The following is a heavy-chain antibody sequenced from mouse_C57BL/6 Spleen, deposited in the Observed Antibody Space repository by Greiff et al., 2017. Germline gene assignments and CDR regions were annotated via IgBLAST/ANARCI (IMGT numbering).Heavy chain of an antibody. J-gene: IGHJ4*01. Sequence: VQLQQSGPELVKPGASVKIPCKASGYTFTDYNMDWVKQSHGKSLEWIGDINPNNGGTIYNQKFKGKATLTVDKSSSTAYMELRSLTSEDTAVYYCARRNDGYYEMGAMDYWGQGTSVTVSA. V-gene: IGHV1-18*01. CDR1: GYTFTDYN. CDR3: ARRNDGYYEMGAMDY. D-gene: IGHD2-3*01. CDR2: INPNNGGT.